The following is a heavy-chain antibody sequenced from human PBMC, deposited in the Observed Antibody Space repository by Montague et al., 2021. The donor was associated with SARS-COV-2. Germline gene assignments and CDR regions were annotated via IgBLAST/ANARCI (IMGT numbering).Heavy chain of an antibody. J-gene: IGHJ3*02. CDR2: IYQSGST. Sequence: SETLSLTCTVSGYSISTGYYWGWIRQPPGKGLEWTGTIYQSGSTYFNPSLKSRVTISVDTSKNQFSLNLSSVTAADTAVYYCAKVAGSHDTFDIWGRGTMVTVSS. CDR3: AKVAGSHDTFDI. D-gene: IGHD6-19*01. V-gene: IGHV4-38-2*02. CDR1: GYSISTGYY.